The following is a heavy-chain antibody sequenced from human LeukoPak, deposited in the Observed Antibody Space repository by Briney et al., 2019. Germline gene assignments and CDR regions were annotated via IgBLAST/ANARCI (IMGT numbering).Heavy chain of an antibody. CDR2: IYYSGST. D-gene: IGHD4-17*01. V-gene: IGHV4-31*03. Sequence: SETLSLTCTVSGGSISSGGYYGSWIRQHPGKGLEWIGYIYYSGSTYYNPSLKSRVTISVDTSKSQFSLKLSSVTAADTAVYYCASVGTTNHFDYWGQGTLVTVSS. J-gene: IGHJ4*02. CDR3: ASVGTTNHFDY. CDR1: GGSISSGGYY.